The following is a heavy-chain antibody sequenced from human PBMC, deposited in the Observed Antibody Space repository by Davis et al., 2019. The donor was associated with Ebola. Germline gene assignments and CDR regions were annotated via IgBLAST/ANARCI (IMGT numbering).Heavy chain of an antibody. V-gene: IGHV5-51*01. CDR1: GYSFTSYW. CDR3: ASLRRTITGMDDAFDI. D-gene: IGHD2-8*02. CDR2: IYHGYSDT. J-gene: IGHJ3*02. Sequence: GGSLRLSCKGSGYSFTSYWIGFVRQMPGKGLECMGVIYHGYSDTRYSPSFRGQVTISADKSIKTAFLQWSSLKASDTAMYYCASLRRTITGMDDAFDIWGQGTMVTVSS.